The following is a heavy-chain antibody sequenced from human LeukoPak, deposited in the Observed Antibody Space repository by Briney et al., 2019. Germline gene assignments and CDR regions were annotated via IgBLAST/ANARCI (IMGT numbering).Heavy chain of an antibody. Sequence: SETLSLTCSVSGDSIRSYYWSWIRQPPGKGLEWIGYIYTSGSTNYNPSLKSRVTISVDTSKNQFSLKLSSVTAADTAVYYCARSSEQLIDYWGQGTLVTVSS. CDR2: IYTSGST. CDR3: ARSSEQLIDY. CDR1: GDSIRSYY. V-gene: IGHV4-4*09. J-gene: IGHJ4*02. D-gene: IGHD6-13*01.